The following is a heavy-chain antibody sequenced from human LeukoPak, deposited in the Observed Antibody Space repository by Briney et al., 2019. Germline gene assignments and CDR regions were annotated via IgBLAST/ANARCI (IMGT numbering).Heavy chain of an antibody. V-gene: IGHV3-20*04. CDR2: INWNGGST. CDR1: GFTFDDYG. J-gene: IGHJ4*02. D-gene: IGHD3-22*01. Sequence: GGSLRLSCAPSGFTFDDYGMSWVRQAPGKGLEWVSGINWNGGSTGYADSVKGRFTISRDNAKNSLYLQMNSLRAEDTALYYCARGGYYDSSGYYYFDYWGQGTLVTVSS. CDR3: ARGGYYDSSGYYYFDY.